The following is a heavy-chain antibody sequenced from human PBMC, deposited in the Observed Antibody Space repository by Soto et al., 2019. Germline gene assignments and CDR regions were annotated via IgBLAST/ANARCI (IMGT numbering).Heavy chain of an antibody. V-gene: IGHV4-31*03. CDR3: ARTKCSGGSCYSWSLDY. J-gene: IGHJ4*02. CDR2: RYYSEST. D-gene: IGHD2-15*01. Sequence: SETLSLTCTVSGGSITTGGYYWSWIRQLPGKGLEWIGHRYYSESTYYNPSLKSRVSISLDTSKNQFSLKLSFVTAADTAMYYCARTKCSGGSCYSWSLDYWGQGTQVTVSS. CDR1: GGSITTGGYY.